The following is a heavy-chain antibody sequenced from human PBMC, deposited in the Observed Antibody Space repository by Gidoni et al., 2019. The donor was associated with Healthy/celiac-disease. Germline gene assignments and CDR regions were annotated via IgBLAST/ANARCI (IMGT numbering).Heavy chain of an antibody. CDR2: IRYDGSNK. CDR1: GSTFSSYG. Sequence: QVQLVESGGGVVQPGGSLRLSCQASGSTFSSYGRHWVRQAPGKGLEWVAFIRYDGSNKYYADSVKGRFTIARDNSKNTLYLQMNSLRAEDTAVYYCAKDGSIFGVVITVFDYWGQGTLVTVSS. CDR3: AKDGSIFGVVITVFDY. D-gene: IGHD3-3*01. J-gene: IGHJ4*02. V-gene: IGHV3-30*02.